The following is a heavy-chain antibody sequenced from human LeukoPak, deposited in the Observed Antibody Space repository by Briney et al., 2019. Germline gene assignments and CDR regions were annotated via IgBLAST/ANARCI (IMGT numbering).Heavy chain of an antibody. V-gene: IGHV4-59*01. D-gene: IGHD5-12*01. Sequence: SETLSLTCTVSGGSISSYYWSWIRQPPGKGLEWIGYIYYSGSTNYNPSLKSRVTISVDTSKNQFSLKLSSVTAADTAVYYCARLSRGYDWGTFDYWGQGTLVTVSS. J-gene: IGHJ4*02. CDR3: ARLSRGYDWGTFDY. CDR1: GGSISSYY. CDR2: IYYSGST.